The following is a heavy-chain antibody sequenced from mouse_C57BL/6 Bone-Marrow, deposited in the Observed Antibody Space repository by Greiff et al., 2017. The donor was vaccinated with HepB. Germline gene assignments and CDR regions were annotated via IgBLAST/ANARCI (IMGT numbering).Heavy chain of an antibody. CDR1: GYTFTSYW. Sequence: QVQLQQPGAELVKPGASVKVSCKASGYTFTSYWMHWVKQRPGQGLEWIGRIHPSDSDTNYNQKFKGKATLTVDKSSSTAYMQLSSLTSEDSAVYYCAMVYDYDGYYYAMDYWGQGTSVTVSS. CDR3: AMVYDYDGYYYAMDY. V-gene: IGHV1-74*01. D-gene: IGHD2-4*01. J-gene: IGHJ4*01. CDR2: IHPSDSDT.